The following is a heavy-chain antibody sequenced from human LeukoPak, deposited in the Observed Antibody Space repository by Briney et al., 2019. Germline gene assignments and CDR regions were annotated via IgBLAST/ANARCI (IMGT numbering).Heavy chain of an antibody. Sequence: PGRSLRLSCAASGFTFSSYAMHWVRQAPGKGLEWVAVISYDGSNKYCADSVKRRFTISRDNSKNTLYLQMNRLRAEDTAVYYCVMRTDIDYWGQGTLVTVSS. CDR3: VMRTDIDY. V-gene: IGHV3-30-3*01. D-gene: IGHD3/OR15-3a*01. CDR1: GFTFSSYA. J-gene: IGHJ4*02. CDR2: ISYDGSNK.